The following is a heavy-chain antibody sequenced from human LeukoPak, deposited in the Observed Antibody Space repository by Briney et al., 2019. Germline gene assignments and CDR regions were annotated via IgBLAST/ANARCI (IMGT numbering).Heavy chain of an antibody. CDR3: ARSGRTVHYDFWSGYREFDY. V-gene: IGHV1-2*02. D-gene: IGHD3-3*01. CDR1: GYTFTGYY. J-gene: IGHJ4*02. CDR2: INPNSGGT. Sequence: ASAKVSCKASGYTFTGYYMHWVRQAPGQGLEWMGWINPNSGGTNYAQKFQGRVTMTRDTSISTAYMELSRLRSDDTAVYYCARSGRTVHYDFWSGYREFDYWGQGTLVTVSS.